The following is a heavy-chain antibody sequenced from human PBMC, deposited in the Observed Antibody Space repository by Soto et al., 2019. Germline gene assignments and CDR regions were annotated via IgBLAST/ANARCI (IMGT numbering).Heavy chain of an antibody. CDR2: ISSSGSTI. CDR1: GFTFSDYY. V-gene: IGHV3-11*01. D-gene: IGHD1-20*01. CDR3: ARDGYRITGTASYYYYYGMDV. J-gene: IGHJ6*02. Sequence: GGSLRLSCAASGFTFSDYYMSWIRQAPGEGLEWVSYISSSGSTIYYADSVKGRFTISRDNAKNSLYLQMNSLRAEDTAVYYCARDGYRITGTASYYYYYGMDVWGQGTTVTVSS.